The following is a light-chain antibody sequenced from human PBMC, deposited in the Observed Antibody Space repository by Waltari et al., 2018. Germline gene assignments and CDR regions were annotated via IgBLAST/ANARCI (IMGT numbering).Light chain of an antibody. CDR2: RVS. J-gene: IGKJ3*01. CDR1: QSLLHSNGNTY. Sequence: DIVMTQTPLYLPVTPGEPASISCRASQSLLHSNGNTYLYWYLQKPGQPPRLLISRVSNRFSGVPDRFSGSGSGTDFTLKISRVEAEDVGVYYCMQALQTPFTFGPGTKLDIK. V-gene: IGKV2-29*02. CDR3: MQALQTPFT.